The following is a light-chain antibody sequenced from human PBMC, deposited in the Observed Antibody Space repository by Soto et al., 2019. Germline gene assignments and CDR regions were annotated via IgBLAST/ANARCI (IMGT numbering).Light chain of an antibody. Sequence: QSVLTQPASLTGSPGQSITISCTGTSSDVGGYNYVSWYQQHPGKAPKLMIYDVSNRPSGVSNRFSGSKSGNTASLTISGLQAEDEADYYCSSYTSSSVYVFGTGPQLTVL. CDR3: SSYTSSSVYV. CDR2: DVS. CDR1: SSDVGGYNY. J-gene: IGLJ1*01. V-gene: IGLV2-14*01.